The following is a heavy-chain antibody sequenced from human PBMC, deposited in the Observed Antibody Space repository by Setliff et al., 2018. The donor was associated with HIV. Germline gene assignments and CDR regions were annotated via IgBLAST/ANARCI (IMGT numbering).Heavy chain of an antibody. J-gene: IGHJ5*02. V-gene: IGHV4-39*01. Sequence: GSLRLSCSISDASINSNNYYWVWIRQTPGKGLEWIGSIYYSGTAYYNPSLKSRLIISVDTSKNQFSLNLSSMSAADTAVYFCSRLTRSSSNSYKGRFDPWGQGTLVTV. CDR2: IYYSGTA. CDR3: SRLTRSSSNSYKGRFDP. CDR1: DASINSNNYY. D-gene: IGHD2-15*01.